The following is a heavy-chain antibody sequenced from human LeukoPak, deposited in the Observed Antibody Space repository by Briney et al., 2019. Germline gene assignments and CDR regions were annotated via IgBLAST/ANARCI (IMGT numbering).Heavy chain of an antibody. CDR3: ARGRGSGSYYYYYYYMDV. Sequence: SETLSLTCAVYGGSFSGYYWSRIRQPPGKGLEWIGEINHSGSTNYNPSLKSRVTIPVDTSKNQFSLKLSSVTAADTAVYYCARGRGSGSYYYYYYYMDVWGKGTTVTVSS. CDR2: INHSGST. CDR1: GGSFSGYY. D-gene: IGHD3-10*01. J-gene: IGHJ6*03. V-gene: IGHV4-34*01.